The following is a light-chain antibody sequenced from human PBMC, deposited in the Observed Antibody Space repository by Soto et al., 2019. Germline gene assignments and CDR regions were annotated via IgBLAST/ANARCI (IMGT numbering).Light chain of an antibody. CDR2: GAS. CDR3: QRNDGY. J-gene: IGKJ2*01. CDR1: QNINNW. Sequence: DTQMTQSPSTLSASVGDTVTITCRARQNINNWLAWYQQKPEKVPKLLIYGASTLEHEVPSRFIGNRAGTEFTLTINSLQPDDIATYYCQRNDGYFGHGTKLDMK. V-gene: IGKV1-5*01.